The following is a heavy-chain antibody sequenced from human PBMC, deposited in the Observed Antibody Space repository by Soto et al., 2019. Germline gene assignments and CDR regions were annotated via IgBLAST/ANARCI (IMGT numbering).Heavy chain of an antibody. CDR1: GFTFSTYT. CDR2: ISGGGDSP. Sequence: PGGSLRLSCAASGFTFSTYTMSWVRQAPGKGLEWVSSISGGGDSPSYADSVQGRFTISRDNPKNTLYLKMNRLRAEYMALYYCAKARCSTANCYVPDYWGQGTLVTVSS. J-gene: IGHJ4*02. V-gene: IGHV3-23*01. D-gene: IGHD2-2*01. CDR3: AKARCSTANCYVPDY.